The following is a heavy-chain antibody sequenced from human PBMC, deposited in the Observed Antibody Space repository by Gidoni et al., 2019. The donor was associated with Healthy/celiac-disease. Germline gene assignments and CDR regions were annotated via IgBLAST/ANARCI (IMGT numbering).Heavy chain of an antibody. CDR1: GFTFSSYA. CDR2: ISYDGSNK. CDR3: ARVRSGWENHDAFDI. Sequence: QVQLVESGGGVVQPGRSLRLSCAASGFTFSSYAMHWVRQAPGKGLEGVAVISYDGSNKYYADSVKGRFTISRDNSKNTLYLQMNSLRAEDTAVYYCARVRSGWENHDAFDIWGQGTMVTVSS. J-gene: IGHJ3*02. V-gene: IGHV3-30-3*01. D-gene: IGHD6-19*01.